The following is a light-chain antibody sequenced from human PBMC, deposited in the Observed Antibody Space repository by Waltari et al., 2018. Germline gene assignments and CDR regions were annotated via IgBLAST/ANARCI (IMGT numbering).Light chain of an antibody. J-gene: IGKJ1*01. CDR3: QQYYSRRT. V-gene: IGKV4-1*01. CDR1: QSLLYYSNDKYY. CDR2: WAA. Sequence: DIVMTQSPESLAVSLGERATINCKYSQSLLYYSNDKYYLAWYQQKPGQPPKLLIYWAATRQSGFPDRFSGCGSGTDFTLTISSLQAEDVAVYYCQQYYSRRTFGQGTKVEIK.